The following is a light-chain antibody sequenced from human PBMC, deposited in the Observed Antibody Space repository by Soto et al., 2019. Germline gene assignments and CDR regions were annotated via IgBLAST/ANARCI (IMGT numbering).Light chain of an antibody. CDR2: RNN. J-gene: IGLJ2*01. Sequence: QSVLTQPPSASGTPGQRVTISCSGSSSNIGSNSVTWYQQLPGTAPKLLIYRNNQRPSGVPDRFSVSKSGTSASLAISGLQSEDEADYYCATWDDSLNGVVFGGGTKVTVL. V-gene: IGLV1-44*01. CDR1: SSNIGSNS. CDR3: ATWDDSLNGVV.